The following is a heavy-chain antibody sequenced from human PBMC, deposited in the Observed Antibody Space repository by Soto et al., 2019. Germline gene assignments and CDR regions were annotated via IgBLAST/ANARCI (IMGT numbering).Heavy chain of an antibody. J-gene: IGHJ5*02. D-gene: IGHD2-2*01. CDR1: GGSFSGYY. CDR3: AAGMYCSSTSCYALFDP. Sequence: ETLSLTCAVYGGSFSGYYWSWIRQPPGKGLEWIGEINHSGSTNYNPSLKSRVTISVDTSKNQFSLKLSSVTAADTAVYYCAAGMYCSSTSCYALFDPWGQGTLVTVSS. V-gene: IGHV4-34*01. CDR2: INHSGST.